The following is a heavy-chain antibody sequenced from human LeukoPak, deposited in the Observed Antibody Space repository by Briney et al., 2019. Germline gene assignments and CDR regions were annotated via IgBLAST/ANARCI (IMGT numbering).Heavy chain of an antibody. CDR2: IYYSGST. CDR1: GGSISSYY. CDR3: AKSEAFNPYRSGSIVGHFEY. V-gene: IGHV4-59*01. Sequence: SETLSLTCTVSGGSISSYYWNWIRQPPGKGLEWIGYIYYSGSTNYNPSLKSRVTISLDMSKNQFSLKLRSVTAADTAVYYCAKSEAFNPYRSGSIVGHFEYWGQGTLVTVSS. D-gene: IGHD3-10*01. J-gene: IGHJ4*02.